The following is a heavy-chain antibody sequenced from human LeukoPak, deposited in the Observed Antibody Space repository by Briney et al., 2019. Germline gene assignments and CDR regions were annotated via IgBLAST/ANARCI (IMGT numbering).Heavy chain of an antibody. CDR1: GGSISSYY. V-gene: IGHV4-59*08. Sequence: EPSETLSLTCTVSGGSISSYYWSWIRQPPGKGLEWIGYIYYSGSTNYNPSLKSRVTISVDTSKNQFSLKLSSVTAADTAVYYCARHHWGPLDYWGQGTLVTVSS. J-gene: IGHJ4*02. CDR2: IYYSGST. CDR3: ARHHWGPLDY. D-gene: IGHD3-16*01.